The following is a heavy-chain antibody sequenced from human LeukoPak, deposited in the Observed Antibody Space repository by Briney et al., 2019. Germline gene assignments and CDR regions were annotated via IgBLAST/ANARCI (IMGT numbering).Heavy chain of an antibody. J-gene: IGHJ1*01. CDR2: INGGNGNT. CDR1: GYTFTSYG. Sequence: ATVKVCCKTSGYTFTSYGMHWVRQAPGQSLEWMGWINGGNGNTKYSEKFQGRVTIIRDTSASTAYMELSSLRSEDTAVYYCARVPLHDDSGHYYPHWGQGTLVTVSS. V-gene: IGHV1-3*01. CDR3: ARVPLHDDSGHYYPH. D-gene: IGHD3-22*01.